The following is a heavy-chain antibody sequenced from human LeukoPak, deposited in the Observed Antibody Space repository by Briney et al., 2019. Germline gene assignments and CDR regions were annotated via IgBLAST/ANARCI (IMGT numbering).Heavy chain of an antibody. CDR3: ARANRYSYGLNWFDP. CDR1: GGSISSYY. V-gene: IGHV4-59*01. J-gene: IGHJ5*02. CDR2: IYYSGST. Sequence: SETLSLTCTVSGGSISSYYWSWIRQPPGKGLDWIGYIYYSGSTNYNPSLKSRVTISVDTSKNQFSLKLSSVTAADTAVYYCARANRYSYGLNWFDPWGQGTLVTVSS. D-gene: IGHD5-18*01.